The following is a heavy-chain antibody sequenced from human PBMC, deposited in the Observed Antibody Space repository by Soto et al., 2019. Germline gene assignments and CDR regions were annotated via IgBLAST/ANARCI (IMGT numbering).Heavy chain of an antibody. V-gene: IGHV4-59*01. Sequence: PSETLSLTCTVSGGSISSYYWSWIRQPPGKGLEWIGYIYYSGSTNYNPSLKSRVTISVDTSKNQFSLKLSSVTAADTAVYYCARGGAYYYGSGSYIHWGQGTLVTVSS. J-gene: IGHJ4*02. CDR1: GGSISSYY. CDR2: IYYSGST. CDR3: ARGGAYYYGSGSYIH. D-gene: IGHD3-10*01.